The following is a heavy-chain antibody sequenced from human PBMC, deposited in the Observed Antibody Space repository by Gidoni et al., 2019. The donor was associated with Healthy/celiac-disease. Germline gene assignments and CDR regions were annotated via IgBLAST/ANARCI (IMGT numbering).Heavy chain of an antibody. D-gene: IGHD2-15*01. V-gene: IGHV1-69*01. Sequence: QVQLVQSGAEVNKPGSSVKVSCKASGGTFSSYAISWVRQAPGQGLEWMGGIIPIFGTANYEQKFQGRVTITADESTSTAYMELSSLRSEDTAVYYCASPVDVVAAVSQYYYYGMDVWGQGTTVTVSS. J-gene: IGHJ6*02. CDR3: ASPVDVVAAVSQYYYYGMDV. CDR2: IIPIFGTA. CDR1: GGTFSSYA.